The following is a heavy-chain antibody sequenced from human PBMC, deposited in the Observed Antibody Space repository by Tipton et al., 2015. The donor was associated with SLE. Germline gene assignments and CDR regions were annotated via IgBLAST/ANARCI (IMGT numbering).Heavy chain of an antibody. J-gene: IGHJ4*02. CDR1: GDSISNGDDY. D-gene: IGHD1-26*01. CDR2: IDYRDIT. CDR3: AKDSGTYYFDF. Sequence: TLSLTCTVSGDSISNGDDYWSWIRQPPGKGLEWIGYIDYRDITNYNPSLKSRVTMSIDTSKNQFSLKLSSVTAADTAVYYCAKDSGTYYFDFWGQGVLVNVSS. V-gene: IGHV4-61*08.